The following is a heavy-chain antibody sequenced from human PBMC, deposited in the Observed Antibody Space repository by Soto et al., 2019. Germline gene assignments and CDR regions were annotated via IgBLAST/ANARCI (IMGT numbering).Heavy chain of an antibody. J-gene: IGHJ6*03. CDR1: GGSIRSHN. V-gene: IGHV4-59*08. D-gene: IGHD3-3*01. CDR3: ARHLFGFWKGYPYYYCMDV. CDR2: LYYSAMT. Sequence: QVQLQESGPGLVKPSETLSLTCSVPGGSIRSHNWSWIRQPPGKGLEWIGCLYYSAMTEYNPSLKSRVTISADTSNNQVSLKLSSVTAADTAVYYCARHLFGFWKGYPYYYCMDVWGKGTAVTVSS.